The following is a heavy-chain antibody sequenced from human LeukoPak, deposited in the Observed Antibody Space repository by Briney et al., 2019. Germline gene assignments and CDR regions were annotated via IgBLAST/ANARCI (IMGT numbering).Heavy chain of an antibody. CDR1: GGSISSYY. V-gene: IGHV4-4*09. D-gene: IGHD3-3*01. CDR2: IYTSGST. Sequence: SETLSLTCTVSGGSISSYYWSWIRQPPGKGLEWIGYIYTSGSTNYNPSLKSRVTMSVDTSKNRFSLKLSSVTAADTVVYYCARSFYDFWSGPSGGYFDYWGQGTLVTVSS. CDR3: ARSFYDFWSGPSGGYFDY. J-gene: IGHJ4*02.